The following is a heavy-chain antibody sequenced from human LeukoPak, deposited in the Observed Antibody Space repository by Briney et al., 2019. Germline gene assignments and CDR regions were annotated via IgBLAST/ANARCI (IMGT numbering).Heavy chain of an antibody. D-gene: IGHD6-13*01. V-gene: IGHV4-39*01. Sequence: SETLSLTCTVSGASISSSSYYWGWIRHPPGKGLEWIGSIYYSGTTYYNPSLKSRVTISVDTSKNQFSLKLSSVTAADTAVYYCARHGSIGSTWYKEMFDYWGQGTLVTVSS. CDR3: ARHGSIGSTWYKEMFDY. CDR1: GASISSSSYY. J-gene: IGHJ4*02. CDR2: IYYSGTT.